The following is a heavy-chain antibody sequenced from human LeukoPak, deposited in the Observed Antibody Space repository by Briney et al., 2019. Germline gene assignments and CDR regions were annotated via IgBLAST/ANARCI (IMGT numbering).Heavy chain of an antibody. CDR3: ANSEQWLVRYFEY. D-gene: IGHD6-19*01. J-gene: IGHJ4*02. CDR1: GFAFSSDA. Sequence: GGSLRLSCAASGFAFSSDAMSWVRQAPGKGLEWVSAISGSGTSTYHADSVKGRFTISRDNSKNTLYLQMNSLRDEDTAVYFCANSEQWLVRYFEYWGQGTLVTVSS. V-gene: IGHV3-23*01. CDR2: ISGSGTST.